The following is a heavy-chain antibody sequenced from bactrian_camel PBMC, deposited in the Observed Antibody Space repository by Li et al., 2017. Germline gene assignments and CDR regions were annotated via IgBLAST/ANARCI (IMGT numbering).Heavy chain of an antibody. CDR1: GFTFSNYW. CDR2: SNGAADGV. Sequence: HVQLVESGGGLVQPGGSLRLSCATSGFTFSNYWMYWVRQAPGKGLEWVSFSNGAADGVYYADSVKGRFTISRDNAKATLYLQLNNLKTEDTAMYYCAKADDTYYEYSYWGQGTQVTVS. V-gene: IGHV3S1*01. D-gene: IGHD7*01. J-gene: IGHJ4*01. CDR3: AKADDTYYEYSY.